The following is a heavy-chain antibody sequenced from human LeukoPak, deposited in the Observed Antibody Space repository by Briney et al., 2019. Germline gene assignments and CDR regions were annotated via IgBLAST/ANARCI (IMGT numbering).Heavy chain of an antibody. D-gene: IGHD2-2*01. Sequence: GASLKISCKGSGYSFTSYWIGWVRQMPGKGLEWMGIIYPGDSDTRYSPSFQGQVTISADKSISTAYLQWSSLKASDTAMYYCAAAGPLGYCSSTSCPDDAFDIWGQGTMVTVSS. CDR1: GYSFTSYW. J-gene: IGHJ3*02. V-gene: IGHV5-51*01. CDR3: AAAGPLGYCSSTSCPDDAFDI. CDR2: IYPGDSDT.